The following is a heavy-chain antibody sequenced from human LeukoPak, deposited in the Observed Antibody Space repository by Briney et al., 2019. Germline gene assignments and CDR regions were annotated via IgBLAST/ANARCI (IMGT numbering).Heavy chain of an antibody. Sequence: PSETLSLTCTVSGGSISSSSYYWGWIRQPPGKGLEWIGSIYYSGSTYYNPSLKSRVTISVDTSKNQFSLKLSSVTAADTAVYYCARGRKGLESSGCLDYWGQGTLVTVSS. CDR2: IYYSGST. J-gene: IGHJ4*02. CDR1: GGSISSSSYY. V-gene: IGHV4-39*01. D-gene: IGHD3-22*01. CDR3: ARGRKGLESSGCLDY.